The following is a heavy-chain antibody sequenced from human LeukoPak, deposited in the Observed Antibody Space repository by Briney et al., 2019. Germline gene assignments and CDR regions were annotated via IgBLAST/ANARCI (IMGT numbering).Heavy chain of an antibody. CDR3: ARPLDAVAGTSSDY. J-gene: IGHJ4*02. Sequence: LGESLKISCKGSGYIITSYWIGWVRQMPGKGLEWMGIIYPGDSDTRYSPSFQGQVTISADRSISTTYLQWSSLKASDTAMYYCARPLDAVAGTSSDYWGQGTLVTVSS. CDR2: IYPGDSDT. V-gene: IGHV5-51*01. D-gene: IGHD6-19*01. CDR1: GYIITSYW.